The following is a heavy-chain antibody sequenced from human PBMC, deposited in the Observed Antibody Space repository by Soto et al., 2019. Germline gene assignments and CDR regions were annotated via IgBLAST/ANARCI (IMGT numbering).Heavy chain of an antibody. V-gene: IGHV3-74*01. D-gene: IGHD4-17*01. CDR1: GFTFSSYW. J-gene: IGHJ6*02. CDR2: INSDGSST. Sequence: SLRLSSASSGFTFSSYWMHCVRQARGRGLVWVSRINSDGSSTSYAYSVKGRFTISRDNAKNTLYLQMTSLRAEDTAVYYCAREPRIYGDYFYYYGMDVWGQGTRVTVSS. CDR3: AREPRIYGDYFYYYGMDV.